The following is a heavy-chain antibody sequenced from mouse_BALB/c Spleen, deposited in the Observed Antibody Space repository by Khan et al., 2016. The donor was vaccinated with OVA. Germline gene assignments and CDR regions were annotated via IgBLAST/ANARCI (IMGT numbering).Heavy chain of an antibody. D-gene: IGHD2-14*01. Sequence: EVQLQESGPGLVKPSQSLSLTCTVTGYSITSDYAWNWIRQFPGNKLEWMAYITYSGSTTYNPSLKSRISITRDTSKNQFFLQLNPVITEDTATYYYTRCASYRYPFAYWGQGTTLTVSS. CDR1: GYSITSDYA. V-gene: IGHV3-2*02. CDR3: TRCASYRYPFAY. J-gene: IGHJ2*01. CDR2: ITYSGST.